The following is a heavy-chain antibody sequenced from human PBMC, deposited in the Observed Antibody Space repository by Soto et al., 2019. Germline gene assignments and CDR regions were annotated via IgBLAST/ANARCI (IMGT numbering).Heavy chain of an antibody. D-gene: IGHD3-9*01. J-gene: IGHJ4*02. CDR1: GYTFTSYD. Sequence: ASVKVSCKASGYTFTSYDINWVRQATGQGLEWMGWMNPNSGNTGYAQKFQGRVTMTRNTSISTAYMELSSLRSEDTAVYYCAIGQFDYDILTGNQGTFDYWGKGTLVTVSS. V-gene: IGHV1-8*01. CDR3: AIGQFDYDILTGNQGTFDY. CDR2: MNPNSGNT.